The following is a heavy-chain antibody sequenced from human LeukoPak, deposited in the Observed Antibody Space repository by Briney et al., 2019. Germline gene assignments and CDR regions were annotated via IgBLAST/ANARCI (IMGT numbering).Heavy chain of an antibody. J-gene: IGHJ4*02. CDR3: ARGPMYSSSSVDYLDY. CDR2: NNPNSGGT. CDR1: GYTFTGYY. D-gene: IGHD6-6*01. V-gene: IGHV1-2*02. Sequence: ASVKVSCKASGYTFTGYYMHWVRQAPGQGLEWMGWNNPNSGGTNYAQKFQGRVTMTRDTSISTAYMELSRLRSDDTAVYYCARGPMYSSSSVDYLDYWGQGTLVTVSS.